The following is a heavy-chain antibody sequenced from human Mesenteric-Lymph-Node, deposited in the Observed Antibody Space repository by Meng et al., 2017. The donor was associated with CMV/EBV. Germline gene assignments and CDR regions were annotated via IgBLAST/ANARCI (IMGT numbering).Heavy chain of an antibody. CDR3: ARGHYDILSLDY. D-gene: IGHD3-9*01. Sequence: VYGGSFSDYYWSWIRQPPGKGLEWIGEINHSGSTNYNPPLKSRVTISVDTSKNQFSLKLSSVTAADTAVFYCARGHYDILSLDYWGQGTLVTVSS. CDR1: GGSFSDYY. J-gene: IGHJ4*02. V-gene: IGHV4-34*01. CDR2: INHSGST.